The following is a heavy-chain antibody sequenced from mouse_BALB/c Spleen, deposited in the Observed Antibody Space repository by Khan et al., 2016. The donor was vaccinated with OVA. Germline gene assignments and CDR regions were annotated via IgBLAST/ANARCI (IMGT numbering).Heavy chain of an antibody. J-gene: IGHJ3*01. V-gene: IGHV14-3*02. CDR2: IDPENGYV. Sequence: VQLKQSGAELVKPGASVTLSCTASGFNIKDTYLHWVNQRPEQGLEWVGRIDPENGYVKYDPKFQGKATITADTSSSTVYLQLSSLTSEDTAVYYCARITYYDGSYWGHGTLVTVS. CDR1: GFNIKDTY. D-gene: IGHD1-1*01. CDR3: ARITYYDGSY.